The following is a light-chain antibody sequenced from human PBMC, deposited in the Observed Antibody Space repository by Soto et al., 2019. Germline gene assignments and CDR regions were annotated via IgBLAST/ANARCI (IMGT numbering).Light chain of an antibody. Sequence: EIVMTHSPATLSVSPTERATLXWRPSQSVSSNLAWYQQKPGQAPRLLIYGASTRATGIPARFSGSGSGTEFTLTISSLQSEDFAVYYCQQYNNWPPITFGQGTRLEIK. V-gene: IGKV3-15*01. CDR2: GAS. CDR3: QQYNNWPPIT. CDR1: QSVSSN. J-gene: IGKJ5*01.